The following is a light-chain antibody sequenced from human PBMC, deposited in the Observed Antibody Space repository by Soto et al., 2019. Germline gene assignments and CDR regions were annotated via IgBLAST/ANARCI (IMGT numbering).Light chain of an antibody. CDR3: MQATQIPWT. V-gene: IGKV2-24*01. J-gene: IGKJ1*01. Sequence: DIVMTQTPLSSPVSLGQSASISCKSSQSLVNSDGNTYLSWLQQRPGQPPRLLIYKISNRFSGVPEGPIGSWAGNDFALEVSRVEAEDVGVYYCMQATQIPWTFGHGTKVEIK. CDR2: KIS. CDR1: QSLVNSDGNTY.